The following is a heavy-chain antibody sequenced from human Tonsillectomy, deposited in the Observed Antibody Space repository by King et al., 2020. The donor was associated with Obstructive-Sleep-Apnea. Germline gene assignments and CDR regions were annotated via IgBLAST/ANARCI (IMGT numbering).Heavy chain of an antibody. J-gene: IGHJ5*02. CDR3: ARDAFERIIMSRESYNWFDP. D-gene: IGHD3-10*01. CDR1: GYSFDRYG. CDR2: ISAYNGNT. V-gene: IGHV1-18*01. Sequence: LVQSGAEVKRPGASVTVSCKAFGYSFDRYGISWVRQAPGQGLEWMGWISAYNGNTKYPQKFQGRVTMTTDTSTSTACMELRSLRSDDTAIYYCARDAFERIIMSRESYNWFDPWGQGTLVTVSS.